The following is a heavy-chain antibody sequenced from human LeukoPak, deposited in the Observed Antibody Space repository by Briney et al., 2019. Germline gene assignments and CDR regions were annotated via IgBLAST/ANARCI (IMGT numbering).Heavy chain of an antibody. D-gene: IGHD4-17*01. CDR3: ARDQYGDYGFDY. CDR1: GFTFTSYG. J-gene: IGHJ4*02. Sequence: GGSLRLSCAASGFTFTSYGMNWVRQAPGKGLEWVSSISSSSSYIYYAGSVKGRFTISRDNAKNSLYLQMNSLRAEDTAVYYCARDQYGDYGFDYWGQGTLVTVSS. CDR2: ISSSSSYI. V-gene: IGHV3-21*01.